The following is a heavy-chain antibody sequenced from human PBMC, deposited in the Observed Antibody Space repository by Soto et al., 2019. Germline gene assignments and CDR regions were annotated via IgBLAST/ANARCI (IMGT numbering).Heavy chain of an antibody. CDR2: IYYSGST. J-gene: IGHJ4*02. CDR1: GGSISSYY. D-gene: IGHD5-12*01. V-gene: IGHV4-59*08. Sequence: SETLSLTCTVSGGSISSYYWSWIRQPPGKGLEWIGYIYYSGSTNYNPSLKSRVTISVDTSKNQFSLKLSSVTAADTAVYYCARFMGNSVAPTYFDYWGQGTLVTVSS. CDR3: ARFMGNSVAPTYFDY.